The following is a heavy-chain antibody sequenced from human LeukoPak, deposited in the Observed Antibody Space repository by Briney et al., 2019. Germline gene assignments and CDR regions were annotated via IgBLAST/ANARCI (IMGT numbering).Heavy chain of an antibody. CDR3: AKGDGYGPLDY. Sequence: GGSLRLSCAASGFTFDDYTMHWVRQATGKGLEWVSFISWDGGSTYYADSVKGRFTISRDNSKNSLYLQMNSLRTEDTALYYCAKGDGYGPLDYWGQGTLVTVSS. V-gene: IGHV3-43*01. CDR2: ISWDGGST. CDR1: GFTFDDYT. D-gene: IGHD5-18*01. J-gene: IGHJ4*02.